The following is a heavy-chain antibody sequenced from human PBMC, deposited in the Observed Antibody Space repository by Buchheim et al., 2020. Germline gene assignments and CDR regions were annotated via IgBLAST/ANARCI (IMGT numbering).Heavy chain of an antibody. Sequence: EVQLVESGGGLLQPGGSLRLSCAASGFTFSNYWMHWVRQAPGKGLVWVSRINTDGSSTNYADSVKGRFTISRDNAKNTLYLQMNSLSPEHTAVYYCATGSGSPLQHWGQGTL. CDR2: INTDGSST. J-gene: IGHJ1*01. CDR1: GFTFSNYW. CDR3: ATGSGSPLQH. D-gene: IGHD3-10*01. V-gene: IGHV3-74*01.